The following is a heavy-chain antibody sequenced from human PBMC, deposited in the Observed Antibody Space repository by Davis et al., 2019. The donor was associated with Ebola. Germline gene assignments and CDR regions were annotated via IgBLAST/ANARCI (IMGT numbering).Heavy chain of an antibody. CDR1: GFSFSSYW. V-gene: IGHV3-7*03. J-gene: IGHJ4*02. CDR3: AKDSRRFDY. Sequence: PGGSLRLSCAASGFSFSSYWMSWVRQAPGKGLEWVANIKQDGSEKYYVDSVKGRFTISRDNSKNTLYLQMNSLRVEDTAVYYCAKDSRRFDYWGQGTLVTVSS. CDR2: IKQDGSEK.